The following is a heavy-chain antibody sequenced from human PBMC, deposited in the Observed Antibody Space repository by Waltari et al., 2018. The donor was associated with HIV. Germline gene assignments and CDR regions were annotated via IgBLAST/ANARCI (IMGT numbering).Heavy chain of an antibody. D-gene: IGHD6-6*01. Sequence: QLQLVQSGAEVKKPGASVKVSCSASGYPFTGYYIHWVRQAPGQGLEWMGWINPNSGGTNYAQKFQGRVTMTRDTSISTAYMELSRLRSDDTAVYYCATALYSSSSAGSIDYWGQGTLVTVSS. CDR1: GYPFTGYY. V-gene: IGHV1-2*02. CDR3: ATALYSSSSAGSIDY. CDR2: INPNSGGT. J-gene: IGHJ4*02.